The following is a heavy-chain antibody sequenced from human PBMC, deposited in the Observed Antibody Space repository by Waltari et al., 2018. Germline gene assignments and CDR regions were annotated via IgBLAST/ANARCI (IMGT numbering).Heavy chain of an antibody. J-gene: IGHJ3*02. CDR1: GGSISSGSYY. D-gene: IGHD3-3*01. V-gene: IGHV4-61*02. CDR3: ARGARFNAFDI. CDR2: SYTSGST. Sequence: QVQLQESGPGLVKPSQTLSLPCTVSGGSISSGSYYWSWIRQPAGKGLEWIGGSYTSGSTNYNPSLKSRVTISVDTSKNQFSLKLSSVTAADTAVYYWARGARFNAFDIWGQGTMVTVSS.